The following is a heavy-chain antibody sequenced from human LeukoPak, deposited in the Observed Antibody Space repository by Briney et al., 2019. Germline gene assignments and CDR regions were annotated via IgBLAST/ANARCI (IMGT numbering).Heavy chain of an antibody. CDR3: ARHSSVLNSFDP. CDR1: AYSFTNYW. V-gene: IGHV5-10-1*01. J-gene: IGHJ5*02. CDR2: IYPGECQT. D-gene: IGHD3-22*01. Sequence: GESLRVSCKGSAYSFTNYWISWVRQMPGKGLEWMGRIYPGECQTNYRPSFQGHVTISADKSISTAYLQWSSLKASDTAMYYCARHSSVLNSFDPWGQGTLVTVSS.